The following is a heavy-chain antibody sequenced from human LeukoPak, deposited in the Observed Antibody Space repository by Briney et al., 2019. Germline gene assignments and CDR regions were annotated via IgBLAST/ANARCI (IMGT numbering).Heavy chain of an antibody. CDR1: GGSFSGYY. J-gene: IGHJ4*02. Sequence: SETLSLTCAVYGGSFSGYYWSWIRQPPGKGLEWIGEINHSGSTNYNPSLKSRVTISVDTSKNQFSLKLSSVTAADTAVYYCARGRQHLVRLWGQGTLVTASS. CDR2: INHSGST. CDR3: ARGRQHLVRL. V-gene: IGHV4-34*01. D-gene: IGHD3-10*01.